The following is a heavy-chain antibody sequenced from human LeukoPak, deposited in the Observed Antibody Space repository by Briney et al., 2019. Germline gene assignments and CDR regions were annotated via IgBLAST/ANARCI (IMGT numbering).Heavy chain of an antibody. CDR2: INHSGST. J-gene: IGHJ4*02. Sequence: EXLSLTCAVYGGSFSGYYWSWIRQPPGKGLEWIGEINHSGSTNYNPSLKSRVTISVDTSKNQFSLKLSSVTAADTAVYYCARGAGSGSYYFDYWGQRTLVTVSS. CDR3: ARGAGSGSYYFDY. D-gene: IGHD1-26*01. V-gene: IGHV4-34*01. CDR1: GGSFSGYY.